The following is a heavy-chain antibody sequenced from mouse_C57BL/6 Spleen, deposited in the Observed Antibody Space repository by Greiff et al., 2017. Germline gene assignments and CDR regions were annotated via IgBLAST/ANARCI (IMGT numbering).Heavy chain of an antibody. J-gene: IGHJ4*01. CDR2: IHPNSGST. CDR1: GYTFTSYW. D-gene: IGHD1-1*01. CDR3: ARLYLTTVVAPYAMDY. V-gene: IGHV1-64*01. Sequence: VQLQQPGAELVKPGASVKLSCKASGYTFTSYWMHWVKQRPGQGLEWIGMIHPNSGSTNYNEKFKSKATLTVDKSSSTAYMQLSSLTSEDSAVYYCARLYLTTVVAPYAMDYWGQGTSVTVSS.